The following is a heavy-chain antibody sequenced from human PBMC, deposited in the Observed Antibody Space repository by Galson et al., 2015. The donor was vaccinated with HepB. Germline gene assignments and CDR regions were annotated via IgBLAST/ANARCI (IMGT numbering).Heavy chain of an antibody. J-gene: IGHJ4*02. Sequence: SLRLSCAASGFTFSGSAMHWVRQASGKGLEWVGRIRSKANSYATAYAASVKGRFTISRDDSKNTAYLQMNSLKTEDTAVYYCTRQAYYGGNSVRRDFDYWGQGTLVTVSS. CDR3: TRQAYYGGNSVRRDFDY. D-gene: IGHD4-23*01. V-gene: IGHV3-73*01. CDR1: GFTFSGSA. CDR2: IRSKANSYAT.